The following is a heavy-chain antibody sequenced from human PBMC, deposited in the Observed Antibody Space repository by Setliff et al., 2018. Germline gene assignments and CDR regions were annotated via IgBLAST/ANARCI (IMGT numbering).Heavy chain of an antibody. CDR1: GYSISSGYY. CDR2: IYHSGST. D-gene: IGHD3-10*01. Sequence: SETLSLTCAVSGYSISSGYYWGWIRQPPGKGLEWIGSIYHSGSTYYNPSLKSRVTISVDTSKNQFSLKLSPVTAADTAVYYCARDHGRITMVRGVLWGQGTLVTVSS. J-gene: IGHJ4*02. CDR3: ARDHGRITMVRGVL. V-gene: IGHV4-38-2*02.